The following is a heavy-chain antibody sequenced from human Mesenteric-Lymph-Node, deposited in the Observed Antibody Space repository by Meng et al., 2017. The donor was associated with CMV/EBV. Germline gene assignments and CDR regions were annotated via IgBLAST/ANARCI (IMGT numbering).Heavy chain of an antibody. J-gene: IGHJ6*02. CDR3: ARAPTFHYGMDV. D-gene: IGHD2-21*01. Sequence: SETLSLTCTVSGGSISSYYWSWIRQPPGKGLEWIGYIYYSGSTNYNPSLKSRVTISVDTSKNQFSLKLSSVTAADTAVYYCARAPTFHYGMDVWGQGTTVTVSS. CDR1: GGSISSYY. CDR2: IYYSGST. V-gene: IGHV4-59*01.